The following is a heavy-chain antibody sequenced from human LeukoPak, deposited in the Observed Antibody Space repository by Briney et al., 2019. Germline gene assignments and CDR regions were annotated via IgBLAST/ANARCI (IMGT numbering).Heavy chain of an antibody. D-gene: IGHD1-7*01. CDR2: TGFRSGT. J-gene: IGHJ4*02. CDR1: GFAFSNYA. V-gene: IGHV3-23*01. CDR3: AKDIAGTTSK. Sequence: GGSLRLSCAASGFAFSNYAMNWVRQAPGKGLEWVSATGFRSGTQYADSVKGRFTISRDNSKNTLYLQMNSLRAEDTAVYYCAKDIAGTTSKWGQGTLVTVSS.